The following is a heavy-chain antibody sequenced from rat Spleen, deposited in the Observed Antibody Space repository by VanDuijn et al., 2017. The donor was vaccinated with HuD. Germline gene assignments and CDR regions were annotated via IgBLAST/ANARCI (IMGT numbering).Heavy chain of an antibody. Sequence: EVQLVESGGGLVQPGNSLKLSCAASGFTFSDYAMAWVRQSPKKGLEWVATIFYDGSRTYYRDSVKGRFTISRDNAKSTLFLQMDSLRSEDTATYYCAKALMDAWGQGVMVTVSA. CDR3: AKALMDA. D-gene: IGHD1-3*01. CDR2: IFYDGSRT. CDR1: GFTFSDYA. V-gene: IGHV5S10*01. J-gene: IGHJ2*01.